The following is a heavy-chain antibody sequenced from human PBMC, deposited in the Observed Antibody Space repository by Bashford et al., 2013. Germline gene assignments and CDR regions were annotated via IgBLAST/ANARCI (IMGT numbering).Heavy chain of an antibody. V-gene: IGHV1-69*13. Sequence: SVKVSCKASGGTFSSYAISWVRQAPGQGLEWMGGIIPIFGTANYAQKFQGRVTITADESTSTAYMELSSLRSEDTAVYYCARGGLNYDFWSGPLYYYYMDVVGTKGPRSPSP. D-gene: IGHD3-3*01. J-gene: IGHJ6*03. CDR2: IIPIFGTA. CDR1: GGTFSSYA. CDR3: ARGGLNYDFWSGPLYYYYMDV.